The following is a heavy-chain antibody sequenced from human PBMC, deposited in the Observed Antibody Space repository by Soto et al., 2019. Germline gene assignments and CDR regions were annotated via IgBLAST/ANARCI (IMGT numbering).Heavy chain of an antibody. CDR3: ASEITMTSSNCFDP. J-gene: IGHJ5*02. Sequence: EVQLVESGGGLVQPGGSLRLSCAASGFTFSSYWMHWVRQAPGKGLVWVSRIKSDGSSTSYADSVQGRFTISRDNEKNTQNLKMNSRRAEDTAEYYCASEITMTSSNCFDPWGQGTLVTVSS. D-gene: IGHD3-22*01. CDR2: IKSDGSST. V-gene: IGHV3-74*01. CDR1: GFTFSSYW.